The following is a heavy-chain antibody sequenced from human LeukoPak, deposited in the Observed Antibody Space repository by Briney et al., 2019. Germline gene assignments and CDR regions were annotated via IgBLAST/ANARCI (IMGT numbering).Heavy chain of an antibody. V-gene: IGHV1-69*01. CDR3: VSGGYDFDAFDI. CDR1: GGTFSSYA. Sequence: GSSVKVSCKASGGTFSSYAISWVRQAPGQGLEWMGGIIPIFGTANYAQKFQGRVTITADESTSTAYMELSSLRSEDTAVYYCVSGGYDFDAFDIWGQGTMVTVSP. CDR2: IIPIFGTA. J-gene: IGHJ3*02. D-gene: IGHD5-12*01.